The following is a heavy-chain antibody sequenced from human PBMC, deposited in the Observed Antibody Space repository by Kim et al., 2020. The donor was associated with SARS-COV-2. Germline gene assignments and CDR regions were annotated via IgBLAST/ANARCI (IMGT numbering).Heavy chain of an antibody. Sequence: GESLKISCKASGYFFDSHWIGWVRQTPGKGLEWMGIIYPGDSDTRYSPSFQGQVTISAEKSISSAYLQWSSLKASDTAIYYCARRTVVNSGSYYYGLDVW. CDR2: IYPGDSDT. J-gene: IGHJ6*01. V-gene: IGHV5-51*01. D-gene: IGHD2-21*01. CDR3: ARRTVVNSGSYYYGLDV. CDR1: GYFFDSHW.